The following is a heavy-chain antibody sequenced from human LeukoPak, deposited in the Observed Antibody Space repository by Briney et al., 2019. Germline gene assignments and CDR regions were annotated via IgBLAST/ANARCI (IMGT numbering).Heavy chain of an antibody. CDR1: GFTFKSYA. D-gene: IGHD5-24*01. J-gene: IGHJ4*02. CDR3: ARGPRDGYNYPDY. Sequence: GGSLRLSCEGSGFTFKSYAMSWVRQAPGKGLEWVSGVSGSGDFTDYADSVKGRFTISRDNAKNSLYLQMNSLRAEDTAVYYCARGPRDGYNYPDYWGQGTLVTVSS. CDR2: VSGSGDFT. V-gene: IGHV3-23*01.